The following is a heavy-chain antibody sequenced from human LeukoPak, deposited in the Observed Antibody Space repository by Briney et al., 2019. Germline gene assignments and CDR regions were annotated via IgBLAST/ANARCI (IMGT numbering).Heavy chain of an antibody. CDR2: ISSSSTTI. Sequence: PGGSLRLSCAASGFTFSSYSMNWVRQAPGEGLEWVSYISSSSTTINYADSVKGRFTISRDNAKNSLYLQMNSLRAEDTAVYYCARVWKGIAARNFDYWGQGTLVTVSS. CDR3: ARVWKGIAARNFDY. J-gene: IGHJ4*02. V-gene: IGHV3-48*01. D-gene: IGHD6-6*01. CDR1: GFTFSSYS.